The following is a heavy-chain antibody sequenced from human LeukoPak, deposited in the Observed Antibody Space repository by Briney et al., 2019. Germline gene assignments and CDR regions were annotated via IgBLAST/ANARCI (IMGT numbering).Heavy chain of an antibody. CDR3: GRTYFGAKSFDS. J-gene: IGHJ4*02. CDR1: GGSIDSSY. Sequence: SETLSLTCTVSGGSIDSSYWSWIRQPPGKGLEWIGYMYYSGITNYNPSLKNRVTMLLATSKNQFFLRLSSVAAADTAVYYCGRTYFGAKSFDSWGQGTLVAVSS. V-gene: IGHV4-59*01. D-gene: IGHD4/OR15-4a*01. CDR2: MYYSGIT.